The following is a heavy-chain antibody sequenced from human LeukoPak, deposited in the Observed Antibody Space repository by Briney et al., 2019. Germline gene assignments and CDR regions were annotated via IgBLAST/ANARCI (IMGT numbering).Heavy chain of an antibody. J-gene: IGHJ6*02. Sequence: SGPTLVKPTQTLTLTCTFSGFSLSTSGVGVGWIRQPPGKALEWLALIYWNDDKRYSLSLKSRLTITKDTSKNQVVLTMTNMDPVDTATYYCAHYDFGYYYYGMDVWGQGTTVTVSS. D-gene: IGHD4-17*01. V-gene: IGHV2-5*01. CDR2: IYWNDDK. CDR1: GFSLSTSGVG. CDR3: AHYDFGYYYYGMDV.